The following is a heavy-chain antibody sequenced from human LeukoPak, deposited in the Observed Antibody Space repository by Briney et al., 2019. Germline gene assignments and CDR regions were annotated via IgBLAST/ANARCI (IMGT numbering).Heavy chain of an antibody. Sequence: PSETLSLTCTVSGGSVSSYYWSWIRQSPGKGLEWIGYIYYSGNTNYNPSLKSRVTISVDTSKNQFSLTLSSMTAADTAVYYCAGHGGITMVRGVLSAFDIWGQGTMVTVSS. CDR3: AGHGGITMVRGVLSAFDI. D-gene: IGHD3-10*01. CDR1: GGSVSSYY. J-gene: IGHJ3*02. CDR2: IYYSGNT. V-gene: IGHV4-59*08.